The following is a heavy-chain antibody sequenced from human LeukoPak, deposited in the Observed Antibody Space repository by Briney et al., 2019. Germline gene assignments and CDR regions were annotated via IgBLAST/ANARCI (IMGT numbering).Heavy chain of an antibody. CDR1: GGSISSYY. Sequence: SETLSLTCTVSGGSISSYYWSWIRQPPGKGLEWIGYIYYSGSTNYNPSLKSRVTISVDTSKNQFSLKLSSVTAADTAVYYCARLEVYGGAFDIWGQGTMVTVSS. V-gene: IGHV4-59*08. J-gene: IGHJ3*02. CDR3: ARLEVYGGAFDI. D-gene: IGHD5/OR15-5a*01. CDR2: IYYSGST.